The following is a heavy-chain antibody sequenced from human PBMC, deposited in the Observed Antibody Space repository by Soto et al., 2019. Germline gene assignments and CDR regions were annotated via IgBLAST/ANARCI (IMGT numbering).Heavy chain of an antibody. V-gene: IGHV3-33*01. CDR2: IWYDGSNK. CDR3: ARSTTVVTPPSNY. CDR1: GFTFSSYG. D-gene: IGHD4-17*01. Sequence: GGSLRLSCAASGFTFSSYGMHWVRQAPCKGLEWVAVIWYDGSNKYYADSVKGRFTISRDNSKNTLYLQMNSLRAEDTAVYYCARSTTVVTPPSNYWGQGTLVTVSS. J-gene: IGHJ4*02.